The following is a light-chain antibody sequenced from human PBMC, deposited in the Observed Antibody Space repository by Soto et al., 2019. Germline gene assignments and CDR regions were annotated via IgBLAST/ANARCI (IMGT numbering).Light chain of an antibody. Sequence: DIPMTQSPSSLSAPVGDRVTITCRASQGISNDLAWYQQKPGKVPKLLIYAASTLQSGVPSRFSGSGSGTDFTLTISSLRPEDVATYYCQKYNGAPRAFGQGTKVEIK. CDR1: QGISND. CDR2: AAS. CDR3: QKYNGAPRA. J-gene: IGKJ1*01. V-gene: IGKV1-27*01.